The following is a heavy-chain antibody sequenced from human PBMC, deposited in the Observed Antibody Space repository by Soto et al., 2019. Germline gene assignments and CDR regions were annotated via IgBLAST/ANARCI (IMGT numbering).Heavy chain of an antibody. CDR1: GYNFANYW. Sequence: PGESLKISCKGSGYNFANYWIGWVRQMPGKGLEWMGIIYPGNSDTRYSPSFQGQVTISADTSISTAYLEWSSLKASDTAIYYCARHVYYDVMKKNYWGQGTRVTVSS. J-gene: IGHJ4*02. D-gene: IGHD3-9*01. CDR3: ARHVYYDVMKKNY. V-gene: IGHV5-51*01. CDR2: IYPGNSDT.